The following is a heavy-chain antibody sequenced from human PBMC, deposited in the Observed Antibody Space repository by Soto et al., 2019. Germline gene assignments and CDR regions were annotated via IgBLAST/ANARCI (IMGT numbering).Heavy chain of an antibody. J-gene: IGHJ4*02. CDR2: VSDSGETS. Sequence: DVQLLESGGGLVQPGGSLRLSCAASGFTFNNYAMIWFRQAPGKGREWVATVSDSGETSLSADSVKGRFTISRDNSRKTLYLQMNRLRPEDTATYYCAKEMPLGGILGAEPLDYWGQGTLVTVSS. V-gene: IGHV3-23*01. D-gene: IGHD1-26*01. CDR1: GFTFNNYA. CDR3: AKEMPLGGILGAEPLDY.